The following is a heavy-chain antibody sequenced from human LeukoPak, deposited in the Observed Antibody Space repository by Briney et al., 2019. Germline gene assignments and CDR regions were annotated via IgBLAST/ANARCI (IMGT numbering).Heavy chain of an antibody. CDR1: GFTFSSYG. J-gene: IGHJ6*02. CDR2: IRYDGSNK. Sequence: GGSLRLSCAASGFTFSSYGMHWVRQAPGKGLEWVAVIRYDGSNKYYADSVKGRFTISRDNSKNTLYLQMNSLRAEDTAVYYCARKNGDYDGMDVWGQGTTVTVSS. V-gene: IGHV3-33*01. D-gene: IGHD4-17*01. CDR3: ARKNGDYDGMDV.